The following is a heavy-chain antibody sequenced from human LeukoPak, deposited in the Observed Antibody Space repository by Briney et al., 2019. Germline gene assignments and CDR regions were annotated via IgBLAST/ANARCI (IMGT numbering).Heavy chain of an antibody. CDR1: GGSVSFYY. CDR3: ARRGRAAAANFDN. CDR2: VYYTGNT. J-gene: IGHJ4*02. V-gene: IGHV4-59*08. D-gene: IGHD6-13*01. Sequence: SETLSLTCTVSGGSVSFYYWNWIRQSPGKGLEWIGYVYYTGNTNYNPSLKSRVTISVDTSKHQISLKLTSVTAADTAVYYCARRGRAAAANFDNWGQGTLVTVSS.